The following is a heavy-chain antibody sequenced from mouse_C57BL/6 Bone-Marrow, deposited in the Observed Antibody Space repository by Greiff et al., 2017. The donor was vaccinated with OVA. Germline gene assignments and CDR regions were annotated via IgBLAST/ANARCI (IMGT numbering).Heavy chain of an antibody. CDR3: TVSNYDFDY. V-gene: IGHV14-4*01. CDR1: GFNIKDDY. CDR2: IDPENGDT. Sequence: EVQLQQSGAELVRPGASVKLSCTASGFNIKDDYMHWVKQRPEQGLEWIGWIDPENGDTEYASKFQGKATITADTSSNTAYQQLSSLKSEDTAVYYCTVSNYDFDYWGQGTTLTVSS. D-gene: IGHD2-5*01. J-gene: IGHJ2*01.